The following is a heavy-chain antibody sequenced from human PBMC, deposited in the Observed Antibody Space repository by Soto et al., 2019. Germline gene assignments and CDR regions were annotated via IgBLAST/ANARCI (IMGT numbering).Heavy chain of an antibody. D-gene: IGHD1-26*01. J-gene: IGHJ6*02. Sequence: QVQLVQSGAEVRKPGASVKVSCQTSGYTFSDYYLHWVRQAPGQGLEWMGWINPNSGGTKCALKFQDWVPMTRDTSIRAAYMHMSRLKSDDTAVYYCARSSHRYNGSHPAVDGMAVWGQGTMVTVSS. V-gene: IGHV1-2*04. CDR2: INPNSGGT. CDR1: GYTFSDYY. CDR3: ARSSHRYNGSHPAVDGMAV.